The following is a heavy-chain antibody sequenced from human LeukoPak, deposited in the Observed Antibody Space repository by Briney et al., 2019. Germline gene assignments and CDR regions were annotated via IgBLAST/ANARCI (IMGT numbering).Heavy chain of an antibody. J-gene: IGHJ3*02. CDR3: ARDVLLWFGELVWRAFDI. D-gene: IGHD3-10*01. Sequence: ASVKVSCKASGYTFTGYYMHWVRQAPGQGLEWMGWISAYNGNTNYAQKLQGRVTMTTDTSTSTAYMELRSLRSDDTAVYYCARDVLLWFGELVWRAFDIWGQGTMVTVSS. V-gene: IGHV1-18*04. CDR2: ISAYNGNT. CDR1: GYTFTGYY.